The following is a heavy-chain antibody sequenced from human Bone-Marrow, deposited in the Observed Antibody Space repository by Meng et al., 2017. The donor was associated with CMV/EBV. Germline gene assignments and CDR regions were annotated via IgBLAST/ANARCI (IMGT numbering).Heavy chain of an antibody. V-gene: IGHV3-11*01. CDR3: ARDVHSSGYDFDY. J-gene: IGHJ4*02. CDR2: ITSSGETK. CDR1: GSTFSNYY. D-gene: IGHD5-12*01. Sequence: AASGSTFSNYYMSWIRQPPGKGLEWLSYITSSGETKYYADSVKGRFTISRDNVKNSLYLQMNSLRAEDTAVYYCARDVHSSGYDFDYWGQGTLVTVSS.